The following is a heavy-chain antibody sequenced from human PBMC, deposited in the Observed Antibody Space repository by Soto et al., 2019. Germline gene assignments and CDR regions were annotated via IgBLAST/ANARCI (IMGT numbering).Heavy chain of an antibody. D-gene: IGHD4-17*01. CDR3: ARGGYGDYLFDY. V-gene: IGHV4-31*03. CDR2: IYYSGST. J-gene: IGHJ4*02. Sequence: QVQLQESGPGLVKPSQTLSLTCTVSGGSISSGGYYWSWIRQHPGKGLEWIGYIYYSGSTYYNPALKSRVTTSVDTSKNQFSLKLSSVTAADTAVYHCARGGYGDYLFDYWGQGTLVTVSS. CDR1: GGSISSGGYY.